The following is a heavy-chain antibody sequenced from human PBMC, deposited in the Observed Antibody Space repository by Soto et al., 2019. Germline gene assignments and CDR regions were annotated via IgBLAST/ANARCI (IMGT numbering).Heavy chain of an antibody. CDR3: ARVPTFFHCVDY. V-gene: IGHV4-31*03. CDR2: IYYSGST. CDR1: GGSISSGGYY. J-gene: IGHJ4*02. D-gene: IGHD3-16*01. Sequence: SETLSLTCTVSGGSISSGGYYWSWIRQHPGKGLEWIGYIYYSGSTYYNPSLKSRVTISVDTSKNQFSLKLSSVTAADTAVYYCARVPTFFHCVDYWGQGTLVTSPQ.